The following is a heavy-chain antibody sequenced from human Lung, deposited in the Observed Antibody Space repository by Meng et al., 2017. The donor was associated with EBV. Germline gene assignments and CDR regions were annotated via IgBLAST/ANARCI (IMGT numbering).Heavy chain of an antibody. CDR2: INTNTGIQ. V-gene: IGHV7-4-1*02. CDR1: DSTVTTYT. D-gene: IGHD3-22*01. Sequence: HVQLVPPGHELAEPRTSVRVTNKPSDSTVTTYTMNGVRQAPGQGLEWMEWINTNTGIQTYNQGFTGRFVFSLDTSVSSAYLQITSLKPDDTAVYYCARSTYYHDSSGPAFDYWGQGTLVTVSS. J-gene: IGHJ4*02. CDR3: ARSTYYHDSSGPAFDY.